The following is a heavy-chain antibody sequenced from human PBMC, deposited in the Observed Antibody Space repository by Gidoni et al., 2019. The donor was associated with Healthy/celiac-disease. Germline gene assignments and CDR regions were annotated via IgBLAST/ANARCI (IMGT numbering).Heavy chain of an antibody. V-gene: IGHV1-69*04. Sequence: QVQLVQSGAEVKKPGSSVKVSCKASGGTFSSYAISWVRQAPGQGLEWMGRIIPILGIANYAQKFQGRVTITADKSTSTAYMELSSLRSEDTAVYYCARDLSPRAWFGELLNAFDIWGQGTMVTVSS. CDR3: ARDLSPRAWFGELLNAFDI. CDR2: IIPILGIA. D-gene: IGHD3-10*01. CDR1: GGTFSSYA. J-gene: IGHJ3*02.